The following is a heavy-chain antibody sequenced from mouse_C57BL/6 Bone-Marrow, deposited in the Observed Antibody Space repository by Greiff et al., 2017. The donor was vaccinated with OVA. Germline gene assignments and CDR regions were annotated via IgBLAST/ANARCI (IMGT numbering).Heavy chain of an antibody. Sequence: VKLQESGAELVKPGASVKMSCKASGYTFTSYWITWVKQRPGQGLEWIGDIYPGSGSTNYNEKFKSKATLTVDTSSSTAYMQLSSLTSEDSAVYYCIYDYDGGNDYWGQGTTLTVSS. CDR1: GYTFTSYW. J-gene: IGHJ2*01. CDR2: IYPGSGST. V-gene: IGHV1-55*01. D-gene: IGHD2-4*01. CDR3: IYDYDGGNDY.